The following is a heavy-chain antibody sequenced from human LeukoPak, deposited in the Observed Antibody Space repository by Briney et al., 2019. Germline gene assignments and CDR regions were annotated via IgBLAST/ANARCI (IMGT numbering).Heavy chain of an antibody. D-gene: IGHD6-19*01. CDR1: GFTFSSYD. CDR3: ARASRIAVAGTGGAYYYYYYGMDV. J-gene: IGHJ6*02. CDR2: IGTAGDT. V-gene: IGHV3-13*01. Sequence: GGSLRLSCAASGFTFSSYDMHWVRQATGKGLEWVSAIGTAGDTYYPGSVKGRFTISRENAKNSLCLQMNSLRAGDTAVYYCARASRIAVAGTGGAYYYYYYGMDVWGQGTTVTVSS.